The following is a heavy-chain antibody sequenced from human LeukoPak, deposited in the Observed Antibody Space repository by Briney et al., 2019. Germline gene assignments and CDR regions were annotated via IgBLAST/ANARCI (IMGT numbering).Heavy chain of an antibody. CDR2: IYTSGST. J-gene: IGHJ3*02. D-gene: IGHD3-22*01. V-gene: IGHV4-4*07. CDR3: ARDYYDSSGYPLGNASDI. CDR1: GGSISSYY. Sequence: SETLSLTCTVSGGSISSYYWSWIRQPAGKGLEWIGRIYTSGSTNYNPSLKSRVTMSVDTSKNQFSLKLSSVTAADTAVYYCARDYYDSSGYPLGNASDIWGQGTMVTVSS.